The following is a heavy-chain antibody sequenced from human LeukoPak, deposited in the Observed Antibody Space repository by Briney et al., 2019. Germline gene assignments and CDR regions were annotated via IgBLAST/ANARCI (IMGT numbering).Heavy chain of an antibody. CDR1: GFTFDDYA. Sequence: GGSLRLSCAASGFTFDDYAMHWVRQAPGKGLEWVSGISWNSGSIGYADSVKGRFTISRDNAKNSLYLQMNSLRAEDTALYYCAKGLAAAAHYGMDVWGQGTTVTVSS. D-gene: IGHD6-13*01. J-gene: IGHJ6*02. CDR2: ISWNSGSI. CDR3: AKGLAAAAHYGMDV. V-gene: IGHV3-9*01.